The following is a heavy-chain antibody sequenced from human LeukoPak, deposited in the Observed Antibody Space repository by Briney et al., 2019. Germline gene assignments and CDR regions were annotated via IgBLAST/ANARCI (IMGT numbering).Heavy chain of an antibody. J-gene: IGHJ6*03. Sequence: SETLSLTCTVSGGSISSGSYYWSWIRQPAGKGLEWIGRIYTSGSTNYNPSLKSRVTISVDTSKNQFSLKLSSVTAADTAVYYCAREGYSSSRYYDHSYMDVWGKGTTVTVSS. D-gene: IGHD6-13*01. CDR3: AREGYSSSRYYDHSYMDV. CDR2: IYTSGST. CDR1: GGSISSGSYY. V-gene: IGHV4-61*02.